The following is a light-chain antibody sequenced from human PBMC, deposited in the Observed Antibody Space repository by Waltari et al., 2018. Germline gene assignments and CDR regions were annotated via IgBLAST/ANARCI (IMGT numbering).Light chain of an antibody. V-gene: IGKV3-20*01. Sequence: QRATLSCRASQTINNNFLVWYQQKPGQAPRLIIHCASSRATGFPDRFSGSGSGTDFTLTISSLKPEDSAVYYCQQYDGSVLTFGGGTKVEI. CDR2: CAS. CDR1: QTINNNF. J-gene: IGKJ4*01. CDR3: QQYDGSVLT.